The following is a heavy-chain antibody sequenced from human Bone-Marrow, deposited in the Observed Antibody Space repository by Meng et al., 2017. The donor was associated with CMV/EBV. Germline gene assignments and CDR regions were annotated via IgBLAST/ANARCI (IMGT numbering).Heavy chain of an antibody. CDR1: GYSFITSY. Sequence: GESLKISCKSSGYSFITSYIAWVRQMPGKGLEWMGIIYPDDSDTTYSPSFQGQVTMSVDKSLNAAYLQWSSLTASDTATYYCAKHSTSTGIDHWGQGTQVTVSS. CDR2: IYPDDSDT. J-gene: IGHJ4*02. D-gene: IGHD3-10*01. CDR3: AKHSTSTGIDH. V-gene: IGHV5-51*01.